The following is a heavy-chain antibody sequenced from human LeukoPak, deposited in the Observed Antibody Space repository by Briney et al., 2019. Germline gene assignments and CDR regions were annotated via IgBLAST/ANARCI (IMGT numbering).Heavy chain of an antibody. CDR3: ARESVRGANNFDY. CDR1: GGSISSSSYY. D-gene: IGHD3-10*01. J-gene: IGHJ4*02. V-gene: IGHV4-39*07. CDR2: IYYSGST. Sequence: SETLSLTCTVSGGSISSSSYYWGWIRQPPGKGLEWIGSIYYSGSTYYNPSLKSRVTMSVDTSKNQFSLKLSSVTAADTAVYYCARESVRGANNFDYWGQGTLVTVSS.